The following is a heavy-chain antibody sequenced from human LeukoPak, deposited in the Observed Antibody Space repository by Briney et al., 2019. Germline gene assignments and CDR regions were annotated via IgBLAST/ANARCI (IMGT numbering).Heavy chain of an antibody. CDR2: INHSGST. Sequence: SETLSLTCAVYGGAFSGYYWSWIRQPPGKGLEWIGEINHSGSTNYNPSLKSRVTISVDTSKNQFSLKLSSVTAADTAVYYCARGLNKYCSGGSGYSGSWGQGTLVTVSS. CDR3: ARGLNKYCSGGSGYSGS. V-gene: IGHV4-34*01. J-gene: IGHJ4*02. CDR1: GGAFSGYY. D-gene: IGHD2-15*01.